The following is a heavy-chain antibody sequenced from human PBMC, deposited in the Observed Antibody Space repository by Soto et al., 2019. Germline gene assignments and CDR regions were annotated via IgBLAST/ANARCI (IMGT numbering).Heavy chain of an antibody. J-gene: IGHJ4*02. CDR1: GFTFDDYA. CDR3: AKDIRAPATAMWDH. V-gene: IGHV3-9*01. CDR2: ISWNSGSI. Sequence: PGGSLRLSCAASGFTFDDYAMHWVRQAPGKGLEWVSGISWNSGSIGYADSVRGRFTISRDNAKNSLYLQMNSLGAEDTALYYCAKDIRAPATAMWDHWGQGTLVTVSS. D-gene: IGHD5-18*01.